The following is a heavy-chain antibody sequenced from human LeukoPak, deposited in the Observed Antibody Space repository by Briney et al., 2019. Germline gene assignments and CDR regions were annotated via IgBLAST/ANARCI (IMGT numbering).Heavy chain of an antibody. Sequence: SGTLSLTCAVSGGSISSSNWWRWVRQPPGKGLEWIGEVHHSGGTNYNPSLKSPGTISADRSNNRFSLSLTSVTAADAALFYCARGEECGSGTVHFDYWGQGILVTVSS. CDR2: VHHSGGT. J-gene: IGHJ4*02. CDR1: GGSISSSNW. V-gene: IGHV4-4*02. CDR3: ARGEECGSGTVHFDY. D-gene: IGHD3-10*01.